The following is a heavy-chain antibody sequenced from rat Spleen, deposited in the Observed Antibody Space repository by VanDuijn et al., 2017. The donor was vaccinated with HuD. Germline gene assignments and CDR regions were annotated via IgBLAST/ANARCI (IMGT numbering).Heavy chain of an antibody. CDR1: GFSLTSNS. V-gene: IGHV2-1*01. CDR2: IWGNGNT. CDR3: ARRRTTEGIDY. Sequence: QVQLKESGPGLVQPSQTLSLTCTVSGFSLTSNSVSWVRQPPGKGLEWMGGIWGNGNTDYNSGLKSRLSISRDTSKSQVFLKMNSLQTEDTAMYFCARRRTTEGIDYWGQGVMVTVSS. D-gene: IGHD1-11*01. J-gene: IGHJ2*01.